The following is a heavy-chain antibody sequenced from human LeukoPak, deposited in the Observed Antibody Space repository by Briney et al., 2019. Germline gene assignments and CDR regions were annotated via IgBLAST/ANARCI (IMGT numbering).Heavy chain of an antibody. V-gene: IGHV3-21*01. J-gene: IGHJ4*02. Sequence: AGGSLRLSCAASGFTFSSYAMSWVRQAPGKGLEWVSSISSSSSYIYYADSVKGRFTISRDNAKNSLYLQMNSLRAEDTAVYYCARDSVGGLDYWGQGTLVTVSS. CDR2: ISSSSSYI. CDR1: GFTFSSYA. CDR3: ARDSVGGLDY.